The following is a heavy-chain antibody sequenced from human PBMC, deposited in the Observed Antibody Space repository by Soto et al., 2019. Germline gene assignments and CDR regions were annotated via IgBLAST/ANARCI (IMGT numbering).Heavy chain of an antibody. J-gene: IGHJ3*01. CDR3: GMKPVAESSGSYRDAFDF. Sequence: QVQLQESGPGLVKPSQTLFLTCTVSGASISSGGYCWSWIRQHPGKGLEWIGDIYYSGTIFQNPSLTSRVIASLDTSKNEFSLRLSSVPAADTAVCYCGMKPVAESSGSYRDAFDFLGLGTLVTVSS. CDR2: IYYSGTI. CDR1: GASISSGGYC. D-gene: IGHD3-22*01. V-gene: IGHV4-31*03.